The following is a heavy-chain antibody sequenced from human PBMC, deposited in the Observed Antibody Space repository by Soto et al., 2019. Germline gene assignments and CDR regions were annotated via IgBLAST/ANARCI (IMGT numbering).Heavy chain of an antibody. CDR1: GCSLANYP. D-gene: IGHD6-19*01. V-gene: IGHV3-48*02. J-gene: IGHJ4*02. CDR3: AKGPHTNVGWPYYFES. Sequence: GXXXLSCLTSGCSLANYPINWGRQTPVKGLVWISDISPRVDTIYYADSVEGRFNIARDNARNSLSLHMSSLSDEHSALYYCAKGPHTNVGWPYYFESWGQGIPAPVS. CDR2: ISPRVDTI.